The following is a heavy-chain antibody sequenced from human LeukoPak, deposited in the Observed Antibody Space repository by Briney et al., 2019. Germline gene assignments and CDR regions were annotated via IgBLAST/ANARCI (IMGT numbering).Heavy chain of an antibody. CDR1: GGTFNSYA. V-gene: IGHV1-69*10. Sequence: ASVKVSCKASGGTFNSYAITWVRQAPGQGLEWMGGIIPIFGIADYAQKFQARVTITADKSTSTAYMDLSSLRSDDTAVYYCARGRLKAAPDERYYFDYWGQGTLVTVSS. CDR2: IIPIFGIA. D-gene: IGHD6-6*01. CDR3: ARGRLKAAPDERYYFDY. J-gene: IGHJ4*02.